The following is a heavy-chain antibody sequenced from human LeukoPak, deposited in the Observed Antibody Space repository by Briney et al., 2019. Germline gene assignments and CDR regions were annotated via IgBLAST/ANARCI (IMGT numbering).Heavy chain of an antibody. Sequence: ASVKVSCKASGYIYTSFGISWVRQAPGQGLEWVGWISGYSGKTQYAQKIEDRLTMTTNTSTGTAYMELRSLRPDDTAVYYCAGDEGWEVPYYFDYWGQGTLITVSS. J-gene: IGHJ4*01. D-gene: IGHD1-26*01. CDR2: ISGYSGKT. CDR1: GYIYTSFG. V-gene: IGHV1-18*01. CDR3: AGDEGWEVPYYFDY.